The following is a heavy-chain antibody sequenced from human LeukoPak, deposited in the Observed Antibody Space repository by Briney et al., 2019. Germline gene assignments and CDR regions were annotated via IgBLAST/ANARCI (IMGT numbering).Heavy chain of an antibody. CDR1: GASFSGYY. V-gene: IGHV4-34*01. D-gene: IGHD5-24*01. CDR2: INHSGST. CDR3: ARSEEIYYYYGMDV. Sequence: SETLSLTCAVYGASFSGYYWSWIRQPPGKGLEWIGEINHSGSTNYNPSLKSRVTISVDTSKNQFSLKLSSVTAADTAVYYCARSEEIYYYYGMDVWGQGTTVTVSS. J-gene: IGHJ6*02.